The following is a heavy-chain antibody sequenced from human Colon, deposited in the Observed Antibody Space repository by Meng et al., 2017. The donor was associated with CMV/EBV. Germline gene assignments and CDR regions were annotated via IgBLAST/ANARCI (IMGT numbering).Heavy chain of an antibody. CDR2: IIPVFGTP. CDR1: GGSFSDYA. CDR3: ARGTRYSGSLTLDS. Sequence: AVKVSCKTSGGSFSDYAISWVRQAPGQGLEWMGGIIPVFGTPNYAQRFQGRVAITTDEFTSTAYMELNSLTSEDTAVYYCARGTRYSGSLTLDSWGQGTQVTVSS. D-gene: IGHD1-26*01. V-gene: IGHV1-69*05. J-gene: IGHJ4*02.